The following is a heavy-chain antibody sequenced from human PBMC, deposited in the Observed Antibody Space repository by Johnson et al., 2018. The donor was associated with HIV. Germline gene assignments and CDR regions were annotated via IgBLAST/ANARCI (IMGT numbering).Heavy chain of an antibody. Sequence: QVQLVESGGGLVQPGGSLRLSCAASGFTFSMYAMHWVRQAPGKGLEYVSAISSNGGSTYYADSVKGRFTISRDNSKNTLYLQLNSLGAEDTAVYYCAKASTPTMIVVVISAFDVWGQGTKVTVSS. J-gene: IGHJ3*01. V-gene: IGHV3-64*04. CDR1: GFTFSMYA. CDR2: ISSNGGST. D-gene: IGHD3-22*01. CDR3: AKASTPTMIVVVISAFDV.